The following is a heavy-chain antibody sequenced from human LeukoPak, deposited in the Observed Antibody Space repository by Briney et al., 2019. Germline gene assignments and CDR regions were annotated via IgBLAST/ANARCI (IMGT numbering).Heavy chain of an antibody. CDR3: ASGCRVGATDSCFDY. Sequence: ASVKVSCKASGYSFTSYYMHWVRQAPGQGLEWMGIINPSGGSTTFAQKFQGRVTMTRDMSTSTVYMELSSLRSEDTAVYYCASGCRVGATDSCFDYWGQGTLVTVSS. V-gene: IGHV1-46*01. J-gene: IGHJ4*02. CDR1: GYSFTSYY. D-gene: IGHD1-26*01. CDR2: INPSGGST.